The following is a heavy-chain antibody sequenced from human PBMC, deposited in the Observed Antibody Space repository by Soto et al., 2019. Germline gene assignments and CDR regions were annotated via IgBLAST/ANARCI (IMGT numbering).Heavy chain of an antibody. CDR3: AVVPAANQPYYYYYMDV. CDR2: MNPNSGNT. V-gene: IGHV1-8*01. D-gene: IGHD2-2*01. Sequence: ASVKVSCKASGYTFTSYDINWVRQATGQGLEWMGWMNPNSGNTGYAQKFQGRVTMTRNTSISTAYMELSSLRSEDTAVYYCAVVPAANQPYYYYYMDVWGKGTTVTLSS. J-gene: IGHJ6*03. CDR1: GYTFTSYD.